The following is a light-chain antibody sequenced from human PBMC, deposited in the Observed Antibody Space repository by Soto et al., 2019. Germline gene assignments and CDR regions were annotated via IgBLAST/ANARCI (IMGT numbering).Light chain of an antibody. J-gene: IGLJ1*01. CDR3: AAWDDSLNSRV. V-gene: IGLV1-44*01. CDR2: SNN. CDR1: SSNIGSNT. Sequence: LTQPPLASGTPGQRVTISCSGSSSNIGSNTVNWYQQLPGTAPKLLIYSNNQRPSGVPDRSSGSKSGTSASLAISGLQSEDEADYYCAAWDDSLNSRVFGTGTKVTVL.